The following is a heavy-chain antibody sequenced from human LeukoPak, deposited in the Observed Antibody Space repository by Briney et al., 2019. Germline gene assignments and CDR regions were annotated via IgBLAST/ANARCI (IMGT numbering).Heavy chain of an antibody. V-gene: IGHV4-61*01. CDR1: GGSVNSGSYY. J-gene: IGHJ4*02. Sequence: SETLSLTCTVSGGSVNSGSYYWNWIRQPPGKGLEWIGYIYYSGSTNYNPSLKSRVTISEDTSKNQFSLKLSSVTAADTAVYYCARAAYSGSYHSDYWGQGTLVTVSS. CDR3: ARAAYSGSYHSDY. CDR2: IYYSGST. D-gene: IGHD1-26*01.